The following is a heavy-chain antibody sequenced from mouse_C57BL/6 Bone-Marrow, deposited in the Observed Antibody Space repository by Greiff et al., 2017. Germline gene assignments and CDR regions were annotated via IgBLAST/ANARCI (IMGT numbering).Heavy chain of an antibody. Sequence: EVQLVESGGGLVKPGGSLKLSCAASGFTFSDYGMHWVRQAPEKGLEWVAYISSGSSTIYYADTVKGRFTISRDNAKHTLFLQMTSLRSEDTAMYYCARPLYYGSSYDAMDYWGQGTSVTVSS. J-gene: IGHJ4*01. CDR2: ISSGSSTI. CDR1: GFTFSDYG. CDR3: ARPLYYGSSYDAMDY. D-gene: IGHD1-1*01. V-gene: IGHV5-17*01.